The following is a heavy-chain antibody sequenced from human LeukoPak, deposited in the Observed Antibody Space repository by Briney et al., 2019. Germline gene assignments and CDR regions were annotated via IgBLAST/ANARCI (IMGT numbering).Heavy chain of an antibody. CDR1: GYSISSDYY. D-gene: IGHD3-3*01. CDR3: ARDHLANLASRLFDP. CDR2: IHHSGRT. Sequence: SETLSLTCTVSGYSISSDYYWGWIRQPPGKGLEWIGSIHHSGRTYYNPSLKSRVTISVNTSKNQFSLKLSSVTAADTAVYYCARDHLANLASRLFDPWGQGTLVTVSS. V-gene: IGHV4-38-2*02. J-gene: IGHJ5*02.